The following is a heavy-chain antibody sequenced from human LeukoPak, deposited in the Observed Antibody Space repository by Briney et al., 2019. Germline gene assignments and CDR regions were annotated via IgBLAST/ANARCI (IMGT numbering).Heavy chain of an antibody. J-gene: IGHJ4*02. CDR1: GGSISSSSYY. Sequence: PSETLSLTCTVSGGSISSSSYYWGWIRQPPGKGLEWIGSIYYSGSTYYNPSLKSRVTVSVDTSKNQFSLKLSSVTAADTAVYYCARGAYDFWSGYHQIDYWGQGTLVTVSS. D-gene: IGHD3-3*01. CDR3: ARGAYDFWSGYHQIDY. CDR2: IYYSGST. V-gene: IGHV4-39*01.